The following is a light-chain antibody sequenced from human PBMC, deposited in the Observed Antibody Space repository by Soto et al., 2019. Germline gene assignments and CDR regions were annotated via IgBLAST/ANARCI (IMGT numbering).Light chain of an antibody. CDR1: SFNIGAGYD. CDR3: QSYDSSLSGSV. J-gene: IGLJ3*02. Sequence: QSVLTQPPSVSGAPGQRVTISCTGSSFNIGAGYDVHWYQQLPGTAPKLLIYGNNNRPSGVPDRFSGSKSGTSASLAITGLQAEDEADYYCQSYDSSLSGSVFGGGPKLTVL. CDR2: GNN. V-gene: IGLV1-40*01.